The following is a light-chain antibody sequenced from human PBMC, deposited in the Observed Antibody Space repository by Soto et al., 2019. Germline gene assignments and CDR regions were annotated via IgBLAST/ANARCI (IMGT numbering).Light chain of an antibody. V-gene: IGLV1-51*01. CDR1: SSTIGNNY. J-gene: IGLJ2*01. CDR3: ATWDDSLSAVL. Sequence: QSVLKQPPSVSAAPGQKATISCSGSSSTIGNNYVSWYQHLPGTAPKLLIYDNNRRPSGIPDRFSDSKSGTSATLGITGLQTGDEADFFCATWDDSLSAVLFGGGTKLTVL. CDR2: DNN.